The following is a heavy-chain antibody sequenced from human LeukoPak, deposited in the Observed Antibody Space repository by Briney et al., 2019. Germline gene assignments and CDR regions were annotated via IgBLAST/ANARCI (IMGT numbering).Heavy chain of an antibody. CDR2: IYYSGST. CDR3: ARGGNYYGSGSYYNRPVRVYMDV. V-gene: IGHV4-38-2*01. D-gene: IGHD3-10*01. J-gene: IGHJ6*03. CDR1: GYSISSGYY. Sequence: SETLSLTCAVSGYSISSGYYWGWIRQPPGKGLEWIGSIYYSGSTYYNPSLKSRVTISVDTSKSQFSLKLSSVTAADTAVYYCARGGNYYGSGSYYNRPVRVYMDVWGKGTTVTVSS.